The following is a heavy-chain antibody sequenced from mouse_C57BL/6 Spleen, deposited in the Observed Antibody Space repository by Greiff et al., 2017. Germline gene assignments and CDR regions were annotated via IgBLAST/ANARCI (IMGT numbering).Heavy chain of an antibody. CDR2: IYPRDGST. CDR1: GYTFTSYD. J-gene: IGHJ2*01. Sequence: VKLMESGPELVKPGASVKLSCKASGYTFTSYDINWGKKRPGQGLEWIGWIYPRDGSTKYNEKFKGKATLTVDTSSSTAYMELHSLTSEDSAVYFCAREGDYGGYWGQGTTLTVSS. V-gene: IGHV1-85*01. CDR3: AREGDYGGY. D-gene: IGHD2-4*01.